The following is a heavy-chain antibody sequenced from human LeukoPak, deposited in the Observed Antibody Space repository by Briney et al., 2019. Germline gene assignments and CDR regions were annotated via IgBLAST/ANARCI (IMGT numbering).Heavy chain of an antibody. CDR2: INSDGSST. V-gene: IGHV3-74*01. CDR3: ASFMGSTSSHPDY. J-gene: IGHJ4*02. D-gene: IGHD2-2*01. CDR1: GFTFSSYA. Sequence: PGGSLRLSCAASGFTFSSYAMSWVRQAPGKGLVWVSRINSDGSSTSYADSVKGRFTISRDNAKNTLYLQMNSMRAEDTAVYYCASFMGSTSSHPDYWGQGTLVTVSS.